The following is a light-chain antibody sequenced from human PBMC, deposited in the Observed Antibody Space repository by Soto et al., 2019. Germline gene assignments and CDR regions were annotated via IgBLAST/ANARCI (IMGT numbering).Light chain of an antibody. J-gene: IGKJ1*01. Sequence: EIVLTQSPATLSLSPGERATLSCRASQSVSSYLAWYQQKPGQAPRLLIYDASNRATGIPARFSGSGSGTDFTLTISSLRSEDFAVYFCQQYYNWPRTFGQGTKVEI. CDR1: QSVSSY. CDR3: QQYYNWPRT. CDR2: DAS. V-gene: IGKV3-11*01.